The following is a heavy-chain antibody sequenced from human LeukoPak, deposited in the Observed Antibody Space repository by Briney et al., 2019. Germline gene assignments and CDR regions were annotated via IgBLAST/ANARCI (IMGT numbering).Heavy chain of an antibody. V-gene: IGHV3-48*01. CDR2: ISSSSSTI. CDR3: ARNYGSGSYYAIY. Sequence: PGGSLELSCAASGFTFSSYSMNWVGRAPGKGRGGVSYISSSSSTIYYAASVKGGFTISRDNAKNSLYLQMNSLRADDTAVYYCARNYGSGSYYAIYWGQGTLVTVSS. D-gene: IGHD3-10*01. CDR1: GFTFSSYS. J-gene: IGHJ4*02.